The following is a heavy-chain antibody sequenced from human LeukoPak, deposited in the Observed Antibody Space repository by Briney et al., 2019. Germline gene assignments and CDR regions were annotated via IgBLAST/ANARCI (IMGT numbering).Heavy chain of an antibody. Sequence: SETLSLTCTVSGGSISSGDYYWSWIRQPPGKGLEWIGYIYYSGSTYYNPSLKSRVTISVDTSKNQFSLKLSSVTAADTAVYYCARDPGGDIYYYYGMDVWGQGTTVTVSS. J-gene: IGHJ6*02. V-gene: IGHV4-30-4*01. CDR3: ARDPGGDIYYYYGMDV. D-gene: IGHD2-21*02. CDR1: GGSISSGDYY. CDR2: IYYSGST.